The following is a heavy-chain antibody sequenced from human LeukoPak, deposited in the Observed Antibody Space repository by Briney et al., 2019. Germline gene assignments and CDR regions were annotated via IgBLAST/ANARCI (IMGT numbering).Heavy chain of an antibody. CDR1: GGTFSSYA. D-gene: IGHD2-21*02. CDR3: ASGGDVTSYFDL. J-gene: IGHJ2*01. V-gene: IGHV1-69*13. CDR2: IIPIFGTA. Sequence: SVKVPCKASGGTFSSYAISWVRQAPGQGLEWMGGIIPIFGTANYAQKFQGRVTITADESTSTAYMELSSLRSEDTAVYYCASGGDVTSYFDLWGRGTLVTVSS.